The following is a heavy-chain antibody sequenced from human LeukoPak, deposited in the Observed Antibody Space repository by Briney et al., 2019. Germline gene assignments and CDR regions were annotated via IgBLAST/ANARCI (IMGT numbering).Heavy chain of an antibody. D-gene: IGHD4-17*01. CDR2: ISGSGGST. V-gene: IGHV3-23*01. CDR3: AKDSRVTWRYNWFDP. J-gene: IGHJ5*02. CDR1: GFTFSSYA. Sequence: PGGSLRLSCAASGFTFSSYAMSWVRQAPGKGLEWVSAISGSGGSTYYADSVKGRFTISRDNSKNTLYLQMNSLRAEDTAVYYCAKDSRVTWRYNWFDPWGQGTLVTVSS.